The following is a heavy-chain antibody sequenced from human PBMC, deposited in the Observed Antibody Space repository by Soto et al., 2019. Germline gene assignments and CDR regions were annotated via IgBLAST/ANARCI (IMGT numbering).Heavy chain of an antibody. J-gene: IGHJ6*02. CDR1: GGSISSGGYY. D-gene: IGHD3-22*01. V-gene: IGHV4-31*03. Sequence: SETLSLTCTVSGGSISSGGYYWSWIRQHPGKGLEWIGYIYYSGSTYYNPSLKSRVTISVDTSKSQFSLKLSSVTAADTAVYYSARDFTDSSGPTLGMGVWGQGTTVTVS. CDR2: IYYSGST. CDR3: ARDFTDSSGPTLGMGV.